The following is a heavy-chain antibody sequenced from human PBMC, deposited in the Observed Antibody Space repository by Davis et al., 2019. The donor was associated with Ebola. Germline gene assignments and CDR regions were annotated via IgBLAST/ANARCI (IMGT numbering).Heavy chain of an antibody. Sequence: SLKISCAASGFTFDDYAMHWVRQAPGKGLEWVSGISWNSGSIGYADSVKGRFTISRDNAKNSLYLQMNSLRAEDTAVYYCARGRAAGTVGYWGQGTLVTVSS. CDR1: GFTFDDYA. J-gene: IGHJ4*02. CDR3: ARGRAAGTVGY. CDR2: ISWNSGSI. D-gene: IGHD6-13*01. V-gene: IGHV3-9*01.